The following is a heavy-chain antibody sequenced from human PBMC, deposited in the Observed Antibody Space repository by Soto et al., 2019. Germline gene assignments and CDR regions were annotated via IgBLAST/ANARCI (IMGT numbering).Heavy chain of an antibody. D-gene: IGHD3-22*01. J-gene: IGHJ3*02. V-gene: IGHV4-31*03. CDR2: ISYSGST. CDR1: GGSISSGSYY. Sequence: SETLSLTCSVSGGSISSGSYYWTWIRQHPGKGLEWIGYISYSGSTYYNPSLKSRVTFSLDTSTSQFSLKLRSVTAADTAVYYCTRDLRWVGDRGGSYTDTFDNWGQGTMVTVSS. CDR3: TRDLRWVGDRGGSYTDTFDN.